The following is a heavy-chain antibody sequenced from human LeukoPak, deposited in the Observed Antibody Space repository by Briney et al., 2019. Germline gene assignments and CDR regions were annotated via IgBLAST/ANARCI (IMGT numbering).Heavy chain of an antibody. CDR1: GGSISSYY. CDR3: AAGITPVWGSYYNFYGMDV. CDR2: IYYSGST. V-gene: IGHV4-59*08. J-gene: IGHJ6*02. D-gene: IGHD3-10*01. Sequence: SETLSLTCTVSGGSISSYYWSWIRQPPGKGLEWIGYIYYSGSTNYNPSLKSRVTISVDTSKNQFSLKLSSVTAADTAVYYCAAGITPVWGSYYNFYGMDVWGQGTTVTVSS.